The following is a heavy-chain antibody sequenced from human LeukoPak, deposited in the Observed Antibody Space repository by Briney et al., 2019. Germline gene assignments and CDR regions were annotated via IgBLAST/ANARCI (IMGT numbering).Heavy chain of an antibody. J-gene: IGHJ4*02. CDR1: GFTFSNYN. Sequence: PGGSLRLSCAASGFTFSNYNMNWVRQAPGKGLEWVSFISSGGSYIYYTDSVKGRFTISRDNAKNSLFLQMNSLRAEDTAVYFCPRAVVGSGYDYFDYWGQGTLVTVSS. CDR2: ISSGGSYI. D-gene: IGHD5-12*01. V-gene: IGHV3-21*01. CDR3: PRAVVGSGYDYFDY.